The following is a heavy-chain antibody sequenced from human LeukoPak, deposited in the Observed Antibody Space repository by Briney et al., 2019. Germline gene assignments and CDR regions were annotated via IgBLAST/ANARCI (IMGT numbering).Heavy chain of an antibody. CDR3: ARDPDGSGSYNWFDP. V-gene: IGHV4-59*01. CDR2: IYSSGST. CDR1: GGSISSYY. Sequence: PSETLSLTCTVSGGSISSYYWSWIRQPPGKGLEWLGYIYSSGSTNHNPSLKSRVTISVDTSKNQFSLKLSSVTAADTAVYYCARDPDGSGSYNWFDPWGQGTLVTVSS. D-gene: IGHD3-10*01. J-gene: IGHJ5*02.